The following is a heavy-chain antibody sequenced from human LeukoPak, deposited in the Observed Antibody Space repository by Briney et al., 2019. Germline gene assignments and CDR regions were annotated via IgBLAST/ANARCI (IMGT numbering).Heavy chain of an antibody. CDR3: ARDSWSGSYNLDY. V-gene: IGHV3-53*01. J-gene: IGHJ4*02. D-gene: IGHD3-10*01. CDR1: GFTVSGNY. Sequence: GGSLRLSCAASGFTVSGNYMSWVRLAPGKGLEWVSLISAGDIAYCADSVKGRFTISRDNAKNSLYLQMNSLRAEDTAVYYCARDSWSGSYNLDYWGQGTLVTVSS. CDR2: ISAGDIA.